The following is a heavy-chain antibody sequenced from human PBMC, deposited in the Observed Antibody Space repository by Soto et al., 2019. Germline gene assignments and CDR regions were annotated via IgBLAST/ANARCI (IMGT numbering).Heavy chain of an antibody. Sequence: EVQLLESGGGLVQPGGSLRLSCAASGFTFSSYAMSWVRQAPGKGLEWVSAISGSGGSTYYADSVKGRFTISRDNSKNALYLQMNSLRAEDTAVYYCAKSIRLAARYVVYFGYWGQGTLVTVSS. V-gene: IGHV3-23*01. CDR3: AKSIRLAARYVVYFGY. J-gene: IGHJ4*02. CDR2: ISGSGGST. D-gene: IGHD6-6*01. CDR1: GFTFSSYA.